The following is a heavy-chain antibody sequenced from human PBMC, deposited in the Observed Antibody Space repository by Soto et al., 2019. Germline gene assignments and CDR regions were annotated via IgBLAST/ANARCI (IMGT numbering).Heavy chain of an antibody. V-gene: IGHV5-10-1*01. CDR1: GYSFTSYW. J-gene: IGHJ6*02. CDR2: IDPSDSYT. D-gene: IGHD1-26*01. Sequence: PGESLKISCKGSGYSFTSYWISWVRQMPGKGLEWMGRIDPSDSYTNYSPSFQGHVTISADKSISTAYLQWSSLKASDTAMYYCARHWTEGSGSYYGYYYYYGMDVWGQGTTVTVSS. CDR3: ARHWTEGSGSYYGYYYYYGMDV.